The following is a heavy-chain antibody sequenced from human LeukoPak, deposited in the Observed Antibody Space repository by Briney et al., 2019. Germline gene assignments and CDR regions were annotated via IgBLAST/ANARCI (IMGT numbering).Heavy chain of an antibody. Sequence: GGSLRLSCAASGFTFGSSAMSWVRQAPGKGLEWVSSISGSGSGGSTYYADSVKGRFTISRDNSKNTLYLQMNSLRAEDTAVYYCARDASGSGGTDFDYWGQGTLVTVSS. CDR3: ARDASGSGGTDFDY. CDR2: ISGSGSGGST. V-gene: IGHV3-23*01. CDR1: GFTFGSSA. D-gene: IGHD4-23*01. J-gene: IGHJ4*02.